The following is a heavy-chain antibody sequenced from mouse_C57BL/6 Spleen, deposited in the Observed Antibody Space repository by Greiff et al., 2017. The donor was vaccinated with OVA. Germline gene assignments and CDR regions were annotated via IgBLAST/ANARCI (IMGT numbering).Heavy chain of an antibody. CDR1: GYTFTEYT. J-gene: IGHJ3*01. CDR2: FYPGSGSI. D-gene: IGHD1-1*01. V-gene: IGHV1-62-2*01. CDR3: ARHEERYYGSSPAWFAY. Sequence: QVQLQQSGAELVKPGASVKLSCKASGYTFTEYTIHWVKQRSGQGLEWIGWFYPGSGSIKYNEKFKDKATLTADKSSSTVYMELSKLTSEDSAVYFCARHEERYYGSSPAWFAYWGQGTLVTVSA.